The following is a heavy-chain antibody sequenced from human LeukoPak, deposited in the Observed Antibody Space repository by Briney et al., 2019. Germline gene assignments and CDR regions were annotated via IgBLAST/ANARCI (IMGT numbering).Heavy chain of an antibody. J-gene: IGHJ4*02. CDR1: GFTFSSYA. Sequence: GGSLRLYCAASGFTFSSYAMSWVRQAPGKGLEWVSAISGSGGSTYYADSVKGRFTISRDNSKNTLYLQMNSLRAEDTAVYYCAKLPTRGITMIVVVIWGQGTLVTVSS. CDR2: ISGSGGST. V-gene: IGHV3-23*01. CDR3: AKLPTRGITMIVVVI. D-gene: IGHD3-22*01.